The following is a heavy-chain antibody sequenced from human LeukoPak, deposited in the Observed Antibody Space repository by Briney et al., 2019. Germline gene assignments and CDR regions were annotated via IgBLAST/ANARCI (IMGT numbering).Heavy chain of an antibody. CDR2: INCNSSYI. CDR1: GFTFGDYG. D-gene: IGHD3-22*01. CDR3: ARGGDRGYYDSSGYYYGEEVRFDY. J-gene: IGHJ4*02. Sequence: GGSLRLSCAASGFTFGDYGMNWVRQAPGKGLEWVSCINCNSSYIGYADSVKGRFTISRDNAKNSLYLQMNSLRAEDTALYYCARGGDRGYYDSSGYYYGEEVRFDYWGQGTLVTVSS. V-gene: IGHV3-20*04.